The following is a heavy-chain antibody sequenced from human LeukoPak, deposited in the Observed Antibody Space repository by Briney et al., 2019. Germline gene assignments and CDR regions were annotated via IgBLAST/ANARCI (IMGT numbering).Heavy chain of an antibody. CDR3: ARDPTTVVTTPYYFDD. J-gene: IGHJ4*02. CDR2: IYHSGST. D-gene: IGHD4-23*01. Sequence: SETLSLTCAVSGGSFIGYHWNWIRQPPGKELEWIGEIYHSGSTNYNPSLKSRVTISVDTSKNQFSLKLRSVTAADTAVYYCARDPTTVVTTPYYFDDWGQGTLVTVSS. V-gene: IGHV4-34*01. CDR1: GGSFIGYH.